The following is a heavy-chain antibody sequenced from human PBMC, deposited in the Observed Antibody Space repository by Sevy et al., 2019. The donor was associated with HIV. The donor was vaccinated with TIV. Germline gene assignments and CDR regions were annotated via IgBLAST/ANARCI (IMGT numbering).Heavy chain of an antibody. D-gene: IGHD3-22*01. CDR1: GSTLSQMA. V-gene: IGHV1-24*01. CDR3: ATTKDYYESSGEPFDY. Sequence: ASVKVSCKVSGSTLSQMAMHWVRQAPGKGLEWMATFDPEDAKTIYTQKLQGRVTMTEDTSRDTAYMELSNLRSEDTAVYYCATTKDYYESSGEPFDYWGQGTLVTVSS. CDR2: FDPEDAKT. J-gene: IGHJ4*02.